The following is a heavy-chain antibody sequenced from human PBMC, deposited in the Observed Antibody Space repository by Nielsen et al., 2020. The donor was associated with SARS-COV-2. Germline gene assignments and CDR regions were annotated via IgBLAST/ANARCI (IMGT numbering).Heavy chain of an antibody. V-gene: IGHV4-59*01. D-gene: IGHD3-3*01. CDR3: ARYLNIRSWTSGPPLPTYYYGMDV. CDR1: GGSISSYY. Sequence: SETLSLTCTVSGGSISSYYWSWIRQPPGKGLEWIGYIYYSGSTNYNPSLKSRVTISVDTSKNQFSLKLSSVTAADTAVYYCARYLNIRSWTSGPPLPTYYYGMDVWGQGTTVTVSS. J-gene: IGHJ6*02. CDR2: IYYSGST.